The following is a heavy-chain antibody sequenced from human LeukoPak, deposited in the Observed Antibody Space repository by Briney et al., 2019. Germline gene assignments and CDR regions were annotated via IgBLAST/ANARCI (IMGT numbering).Heavy chain of an antibody. CDR2: IYTSGSI. J-gene: IGHJ4*02. CDR3: ARHPYSGSSPGSSFDY. CDR1: GGSISSYY. V-gene: IGHV4-4*09. Sequence: NPSETLSLTCTVSGGSISSYYWSWIRQPPGKGLEWIGYIYTSGSINYNPSLKSRVTISVDTSKNQFSLKLNSVTAADTAVYYCARHPYSGSSPGSSFDYWGQGTLVTVSS. D-gene: IGHD1-26*01.